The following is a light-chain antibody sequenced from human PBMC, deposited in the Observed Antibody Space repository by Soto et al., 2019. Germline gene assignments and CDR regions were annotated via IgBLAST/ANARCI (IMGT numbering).Light chain of an antibody. Sequence: IVLTQSPGTLALSPGETATLSCRASQSVSSNYLTWYQQKPGQAPRLLIHGASSRATGIPDRFSGSGSGTDFPLTISRLEPEDFAVYYCQQYGSSPFTFGPGTKVDIK. J-gene: IGKJ3*01. CDR3: QQYGSSPFT. V-gene: IGKV3-20*01. CDR1: QSVSSNY. CDR2: GAS.